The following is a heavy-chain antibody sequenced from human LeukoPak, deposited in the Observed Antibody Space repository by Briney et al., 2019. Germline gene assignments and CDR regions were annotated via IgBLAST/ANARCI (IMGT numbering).Heavy chain of an antibody. Sequence: PGGSLRLSCTASGFTFSSYTMAWVRQAPGKGLEWVSVISDSGGDTHFADAVKGRFTISRDNSKNTLYLQMNILRAEDTGVYYCAKPGYYLGLVLQWGIFDYWGQGTLVTVSS. CDR2: ISDSGGDT. J-gene: IGHJ4*02. V-gene: IGHV3-23*01. D-gene: IGHD3-10*01. CDR1: GFTFSSYT. CDR3: AKPGYYLGLVLQWGIFDY.